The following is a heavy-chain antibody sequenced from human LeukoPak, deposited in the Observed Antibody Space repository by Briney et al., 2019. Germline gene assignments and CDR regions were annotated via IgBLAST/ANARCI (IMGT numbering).Heavy chain of an antibody. CDR3: AKDGADIVVAVAAPLSYYYYGVDV. CDR1: GFTFSSYA. J-gene: IGHJ6*02. CDR2: ISSNGGST. Sequence: PGGSLRLSCSASGFTFSSYAMHWVRQAPGKGLEYVSAISSNGGSTYYADSVKGRFTISRDNSKNTLYLQMNSLRAEDTAVYYCAKDGADIVVAVAAPLSYYYYGVDVWGQGTTVTVSS. D-gene: IGHD2-15*01. V-gene: IGHV3-64*04.